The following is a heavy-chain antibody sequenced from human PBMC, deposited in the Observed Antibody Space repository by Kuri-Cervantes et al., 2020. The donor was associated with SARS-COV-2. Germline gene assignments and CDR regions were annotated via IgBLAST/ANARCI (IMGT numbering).Heavy chain of an antibody. J-gene: IGHJ4*02. D-gene: IGHD6-6*01. V-gene: IGHV3-9*01. Sequence: GGSLRLSCAASGFTFDDYAMHWVRQAPGKGLEWVSVISWNSGSIGYADSVKGRFTISRDNAKNSLYLQMNSLRAEDTAVYYCARGSSSTYFDYWGQGTLVTVSS. CDR1: GFTFDDYA. CDR2: ISWNSGSI. CDR3: ARGSSSTYFDY.